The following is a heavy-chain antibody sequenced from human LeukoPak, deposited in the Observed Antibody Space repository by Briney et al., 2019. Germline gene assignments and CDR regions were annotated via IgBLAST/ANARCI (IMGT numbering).Heavy chain of an antibody. D-gene: IGHD3-3*01. CDR2: ISSSGSTI. Sequence: MTGGSLRLSCAASGFTFSDYYMSWIRQAPGKGLEWVSYISSSGSTIYYADSVKGRFTISRDNSKNTLYLQMNSLRAEDTAVYYCARERFSTYYDFWSGYPPTGFDYWGQGTLVTVSS. V-gene: IGHV3-11*04. J-gene: IGHJ4*02. CDR1: GFTFSDYY. CDR3: ARERFSTYYDFWSGYPPTGFDY.